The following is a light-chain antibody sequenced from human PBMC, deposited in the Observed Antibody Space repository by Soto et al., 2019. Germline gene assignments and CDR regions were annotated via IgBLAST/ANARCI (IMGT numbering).Light chain of an antibody. CDR1: QGISSW. CDR2: AAS. Sequence: DIQMTQSPSSVSAYVGDRVTITCLASQGISSWLAWYQQKPGKAPKLLIYAASSLQSGVPSKFSGTGSETDFTLPISRPPAEEFLTYYCQQAKHFPLTFGGGTKVEIK. V-gene: IGKV1-12*01. J-gene: IGKJ4*01. CDR3: QQAKHFPLT.